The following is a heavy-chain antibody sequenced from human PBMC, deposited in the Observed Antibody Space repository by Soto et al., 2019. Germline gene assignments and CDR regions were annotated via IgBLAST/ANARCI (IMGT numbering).Heavy chain of an antibody. V-gene: IGHV4-59*01. Sequence: SETLSLTCTVSGGSISSYYWSWIRQPPGKGLEWIGYIYYSGSTNSNPSLKSRVTISVDTSKNQFSLKLSSVTAADTAVYYCARDSKRGYSGYDKLDYWGQGTLVTVSS. J-gene: IGHJ4*02. CDR3: ARDSKRGYSGYDKLDY. CDR2: IYYSGST. CDR1: GGSISSYY. D-gene: IGHD5-12*01.